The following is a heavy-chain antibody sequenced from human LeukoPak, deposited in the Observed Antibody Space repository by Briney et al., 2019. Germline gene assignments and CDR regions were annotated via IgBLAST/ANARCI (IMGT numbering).Heavy chain of an antibody. CDR1: GSTFTGNY. CDR2: INPNSGGT. CDR3: ARLRSRGSSCWYPPEFDY. D-gene: IGHD6-19*01. V-gene: IGHV1-2*02. Sequence: GASVTLSCTASGSTFTGNYMHWVRQAPGQGLEWMGWINPNSGGTNYAQKFQGRVTMTRDTSISTAYMELSRLRSDDTAVYYCARLRSRGSSCWYPPEFDYWGQGTLVTVSS. J-gene: IGHJ4*02.